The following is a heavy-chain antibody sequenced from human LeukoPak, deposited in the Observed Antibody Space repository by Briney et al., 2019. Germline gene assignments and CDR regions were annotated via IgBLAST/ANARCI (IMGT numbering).Heavy chain of an antibody. CDR1: GYTFTSYG. CDR3: ARAGGAASAVTTRTFDY. D-gene: IGHD4-17*01. CDR2: ISAYNGNT. J-gene: IGHJ4*02. Sequence: ASVKVSCKASGYTFTSYGISWVRQAPGQGLEWMGWISAYNGNTNYAQKLQGRATMTTDTSTSTAYMELRSLRSDDTAVYYCARAGGAASAVTTRTFDYWGQGTLVTVSS. V-gene: IGHV1-18*01.